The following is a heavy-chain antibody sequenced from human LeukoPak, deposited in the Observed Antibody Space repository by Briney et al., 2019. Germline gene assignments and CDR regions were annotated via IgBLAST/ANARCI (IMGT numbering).Heavy chain of an antibody. V-gene: IGHV3-23*01. Sequence: GGSLRLSCAASGFSFSNYAMSWLRHAPGKALEWLSRVNGGGSTYYTDSVKGRFSISRDSSKSTLYLQMRSLRAEDTAVYYCARDDAPDGGFLDYWGQGTLVTVSS. CDR1: GFSFSNYA. J-gene: IGHJ4*02. D-gene: IGHD2/OR15-2a*01. CDR3: ARDDAPDGGFLDY. CDR2: VNGGGST.